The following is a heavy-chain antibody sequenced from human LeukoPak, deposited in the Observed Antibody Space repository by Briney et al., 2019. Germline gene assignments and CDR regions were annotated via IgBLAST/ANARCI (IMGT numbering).Heavy chain of an antibody. Sequence: GGPLSLSCAASGFTLSTYVMTWVRQATGKGLEGVSLISRGSNLIYYADSVKGRFTISRDSPKHPLYLQMHSLRAEDTAVSYCAARPGEVAVPYDYWGQGTLVTVCS. J-gene: IGHJ4*02. D-gene: IGHD2-15*01. CDR3: AARPGEVAVPYDY. V-gene: IGHV3-23*01. CDR2: ISRGSNLI. CDR1: GFTLSTYV.